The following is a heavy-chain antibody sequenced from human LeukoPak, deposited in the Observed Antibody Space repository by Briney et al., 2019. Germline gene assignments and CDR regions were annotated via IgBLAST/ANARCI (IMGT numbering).Heavy chain of an antibody. CDR2: IYYSGST. CDR1: GGSISSYY. D-gene: IGHD5-12*01. CDR3: ARHPVDIVATIFDY. Sequence: SETLSFTCTVSGGSISSYYWSWIRQPPGKGLEWIGYIYYSGSTNYNPSLKSRVTISVDTSKNQFSLKLSSVTAADTAVYYCARHPVDIVATIFDYWGQGTLVTVSS. V-gene: IGHV4-59*08. J-gene: IGHJ4*02.